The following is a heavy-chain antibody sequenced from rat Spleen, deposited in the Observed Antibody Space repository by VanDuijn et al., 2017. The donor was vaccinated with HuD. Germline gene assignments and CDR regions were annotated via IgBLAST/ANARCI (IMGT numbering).Heavy chain of an antibody. D-gene: IGHD1-4*01. V-gene: IGHV5-31*01. CDR3: ARETGYNSYFDY. CDR1: GFTFNYYW. Sequence: EVQLVESGGGLVQPGRSLKLSCITSGFTFNYYWMTWIRQAPGKGLEWVASITNAAGKVYYPDSVKGRFTISRDNAKNTLYLQMDSLNSEDTATYYCARETGYNSYFDYWGQGVMVTVSS. CDR2: ITNAAGKV. J-gene: IGHJ2*01.